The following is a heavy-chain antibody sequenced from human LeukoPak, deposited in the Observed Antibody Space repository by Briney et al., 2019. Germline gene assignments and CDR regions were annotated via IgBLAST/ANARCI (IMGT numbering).Heavy chain of an antibody. CDR1: GYIFISYG. CDR3: ARVKAYSDYPGNWFDP. D-gene: IGHD4-11*01. J-gene: IGHJ5*02. V-gene: IGHV1-18*01. CDR2: ISAYNGNT. Sequence: ASGKVSCKASGYIFISYGISWVRQAPGQGLEWMGWISAYNGNTNYAQKLQGRVTMTTDTSTSTAYMELRSLRSDDTAVYYCARVKAYSDYPGNWFDPWGQGTLVTVSS.